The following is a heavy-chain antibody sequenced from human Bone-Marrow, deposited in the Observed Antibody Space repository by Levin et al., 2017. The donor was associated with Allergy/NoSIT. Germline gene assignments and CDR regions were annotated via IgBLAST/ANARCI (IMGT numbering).Heavy chain of an antibody. CDR1: GFTFSTHA. J-gene: IGHJ4*01. CDR2: MSGSGGDT. CDR3: AKGAVAVAGDFYFFDY. Sequence: HPGGSLRLSCAASGFTFSTHAMNWVRQAPGKGLEWVSGMSGSGGDTYYADSVKGRFTISRDNSKNKVFLQMNSLRPEDTAVYFCAKGAVAVAGDFYFFDYWGHGTLVTVSS. D-gene: IGHD6-19*01. V-gene: IGHV3-23*01.